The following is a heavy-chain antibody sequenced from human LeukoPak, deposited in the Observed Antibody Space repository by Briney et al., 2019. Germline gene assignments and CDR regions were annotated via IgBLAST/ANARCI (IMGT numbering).Heavy chain of an antibody. D-gene: IGHD3-16*02. J-gene: IGHJ5*02. CDR2: IYHSGST. Sequence: SETLSLTCTVSGGSISSAGDYWSWIRQPPGKGLEWIGYIYHSGSTTYNPSLKSRVTLSRDKSKNQFSLKLNSVTAADTAVYYCARARYNWFDPWGQGTLVTVSS. CDR1: GGSISSAGDY. CDR3: ARARYNWFDP. V-gene: IGHV4-30-2*01.